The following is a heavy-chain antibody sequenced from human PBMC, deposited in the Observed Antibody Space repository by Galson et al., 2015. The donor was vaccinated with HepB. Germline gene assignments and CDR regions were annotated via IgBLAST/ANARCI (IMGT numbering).Heavy chain of an antibody. D-gene: IGHD3-9*01. CDR2: IWYDGSNK. CDR3: ARDGDDILSPNNWFDP. J-gene: IGHJ5*02. CDR1: GFTFSSYG. Sequence: SLRLSCAASGFTFSSYGMHWVRQAPGKGLEWVAVIWYDGSNKYYADSVKGRFTISRDNSKNTLYLQMNSLRAEDTAVYYCARDGDDILSPNNWFDPWGQGTLVTVSS. V-gene: IGHV3-33*01.